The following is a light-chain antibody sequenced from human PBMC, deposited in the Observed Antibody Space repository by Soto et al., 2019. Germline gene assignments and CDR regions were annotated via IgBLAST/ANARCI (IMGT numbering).Light chain of an antibody. CDR3: QQRSNWPPIT. CDR2: DAS. Sequence: EIVLTQSPATLSLPPGERATLSCRASQIVSSDVAWYQQKPGQAPRLLIYDASNRAAGVPARFSGSGSGTDSTLTISSLEPEDFAVYYCQQRSNWPPITFGQGTRLEIK. V-gene: IGKV3-11*01. CDR1: QIVSSD. J-gene: IGKJ5*01.